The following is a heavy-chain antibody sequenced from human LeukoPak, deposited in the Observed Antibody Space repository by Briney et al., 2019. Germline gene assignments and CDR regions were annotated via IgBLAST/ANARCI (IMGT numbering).Heavy chain of an antibody. J-gene: IGHJ6*03. CDR2: ITSGSSHI. CDR3: ARDPYSGSYGADYYYYMDV. V-gene: IGHV3-21*01. D-gene: IGHD1-26*01. Sequence: PGGSLRLSCAASGFTLSAYSINWVRQTPGQGLEWVSSITSGSSHIYYADSVKGRFTISRDNAKSSLYLQMNSLRAEDTAVYYCARDPYSGSYGADYYYYMDVWGKGTTVTISS. CDR1: GFTLSAYS.